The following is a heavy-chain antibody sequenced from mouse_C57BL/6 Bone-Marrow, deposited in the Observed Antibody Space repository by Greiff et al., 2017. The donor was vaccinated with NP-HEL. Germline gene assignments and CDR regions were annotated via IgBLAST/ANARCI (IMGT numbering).Heavy chain of an antibody. V-gene: IGHV1-74*01. D-gene: IGHD1-1*01. CDR3: AISHYVRYFDV. CDR2: IHPSDSDT. J-gene: IGHJ1*03. CDR1: GYTFTSYW. Sequence: QVQLQQPGAELVKPGASVKVSCKASGYTFTSYWMHWVKQRPGQGLEWIGGIHPSDSDTNYNQKFKGKATLTVDKSSSTAYMQLSSLTSEDSAVYYCAISHYVRYFDVWGTGTTVTVSS.